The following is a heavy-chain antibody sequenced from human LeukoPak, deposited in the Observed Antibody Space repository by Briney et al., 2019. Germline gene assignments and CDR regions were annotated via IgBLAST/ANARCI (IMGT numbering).Heavy chain of an antibody. Sequence: ASVKVSCKASGYTFTDSYMHWLRQAPGQGLEWMGWISPNSGGTNYAQKFQGRVTMTRDTSISTAYMELSRLRSDDTAVYYCARDEAWFGLDIWGQGTMVTVSS. CDR1: GYTFTDSY. CDR3: ARDEAWFGLDI. CDR2: ISPNSGGT. D-gene: IGHD3-10*01. J-gene: IGHJ3*02. V-gene: IGHV1-2*02.